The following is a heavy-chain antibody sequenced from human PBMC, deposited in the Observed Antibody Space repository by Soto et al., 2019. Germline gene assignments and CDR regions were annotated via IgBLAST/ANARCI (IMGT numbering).Heavy chain of an antibody. CDR1: GFTFSNAW. V-gene: IGHV3-15*01. CDR2: IKSKTDGGTT. D-gene: IGHD3-10*01. J-gene: IGHJ5*02. CDR3: TTDEVWSRGEWFDP. Sequence: EVQLVESGGGLVKPGGSLRLSCAASGFTFSNAWMSWVRQAPGKGLEWVGRIKSKTDGGTTDYAAPVKGRFTISRDDSKNTLYLQMNSLKTEDTAVYYCTTDEVWSRGEWFDPWGQGTLVTVSS.